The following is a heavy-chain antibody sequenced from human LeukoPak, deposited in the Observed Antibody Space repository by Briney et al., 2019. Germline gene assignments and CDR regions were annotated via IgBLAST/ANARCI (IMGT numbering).Heavy chain of an antibody. CDR2: IYSGGST. CDR1: GFTVSSNY. D-gene: IGHD3-10*01. Sequence: GGSLRLSCAASGFTVSSNYMSCVRQAPGKGLEWVSVIYSGGSTVYADSVKGRFTISRDISKNTLYLQMNSLRAEDTAVYYCARAPPGGYDYWGQGTLVTVSS. V-gene: IGHV3-53*01. J-gene: IGHJ4*02. CDR3: ARAPPGGYDY.